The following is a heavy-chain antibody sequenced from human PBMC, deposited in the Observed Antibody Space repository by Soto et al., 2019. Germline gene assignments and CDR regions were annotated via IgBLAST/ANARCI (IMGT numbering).Heavy chain of an antibody. J-gene: IGHJ5*02. Sequence: QVQLQESGTGLVKPSETLSLTCAVSGYSISSGYYWGWIRQPPGKGLEWIGSIYHSGGTYYNPSLKSRVTISVDTSKNQFSLKLSSVTAADTAVYYCASGGFPAFDPWGQGTLVTVSS. V-gene: IGHV4-38-2*01. CDR3: ASGGFPAFDP. CDR2: IYHSGGT. CDR1: GYSISSGYY. D-gene: IGHD3-16*01.